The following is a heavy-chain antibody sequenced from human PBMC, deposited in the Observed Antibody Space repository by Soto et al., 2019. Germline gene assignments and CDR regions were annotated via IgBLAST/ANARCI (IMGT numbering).Heavy chain of an antibody. CDR3: VRDGTKTLRDWFDS. CDR1: GASISVFY. CDR2: IYATGTT. J-gene: IGHJ5*01. Sequence: KPSETLSLTCTVSGASISVFYWSWIRKSAGKGLEWIGRIYATGTTDYNPSLKSRVMMSVDTSKKQFSLKLRSVTAADTAVYYCVRDGTKTLRDWFDSWGQVLSVTVSP. D-gene: IGHD1-1*01. V-gene: IGHV4-4*07.